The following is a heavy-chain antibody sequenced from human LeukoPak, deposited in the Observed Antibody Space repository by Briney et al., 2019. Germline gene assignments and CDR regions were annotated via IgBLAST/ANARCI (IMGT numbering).Heavy chain of an antibody. J-gene: IGHJ4*02. CDR3: DARDHSERTSTYYYDSRRYYCN. CDR2: ISSSSSYI. CDR1: GFTFRCYI. D-gene: IGHD3-22*01. V-gene: IGHV3-21*01. Sequence: GGSLRLSCGASGFTFRCYIMNWVRQAPGKGLEWVSPISSSSSYIYYADSVKGRFTISRDNAKNSLHLQIISLRAEDTAVYCCDARDHSERTSTYYYDSRRYYCNWGQGTLVTVSS.